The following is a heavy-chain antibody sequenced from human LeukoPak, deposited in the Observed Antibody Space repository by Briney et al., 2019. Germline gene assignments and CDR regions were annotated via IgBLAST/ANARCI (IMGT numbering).Heavy chain of an antibody. CDR2: ISSSSSTI. J-gene: IGHJ4*02. Sequence: GGSLRLSCAASGFTFSSYSMNWVRQAPGKGLEWVSYISSSSSTIYYADSVKGRFTISRDNAKNSLYLQMNSLRAEDTAVYYCARVAVTLTPIVVVIYLVDYWGQGTLVTVSS. CDR3: ARVAVTLTPIVVVIYLVDY. CDR1: GFTFSSYS. D-gene: IGHD3-22*01. V-gene: IGHV3-48*01.